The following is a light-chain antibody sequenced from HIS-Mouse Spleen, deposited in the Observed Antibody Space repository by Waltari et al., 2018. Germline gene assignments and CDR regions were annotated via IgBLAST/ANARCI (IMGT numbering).Light chain of an antibody. J-gene: IGKJ4*01. CDR3: QQYNSPLT. V-gene: IGKV1-5*03. Sequence: DIQMTQSPSTLSASVGDRVTITCRASQSISSWLDWYQQKPGKAPKLLIYKASSLESGVPSRFSGSGSGTEFTLTISSLQPDDFATYYCQQYNSPLTFGGGTKVEIK. CDR1: QSISSW. CDR2: KAS.